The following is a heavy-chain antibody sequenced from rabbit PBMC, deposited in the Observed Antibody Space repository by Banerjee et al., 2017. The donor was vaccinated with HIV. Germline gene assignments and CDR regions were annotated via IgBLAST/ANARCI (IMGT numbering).Heavy chain of an antibody. CDR1: GFTLSSYW. CDR3: ARRGGWGAFSL. V-gene: IGHV1S40*01. J-gene: IGHJ4*01. CDR2: IYDGSSDST. Sequence: QSLEESGGGLVKPGASLTLTCTASGFTLSSYWMCWVRQAPGKGLEWIACIYDGSSDSTIYASWAKGRFSISKTSSTTVTLQMTSLTAADTATYFCARRGGWGAFSLWGQGTLVTVS. D-gene: IGHD4-1*01.